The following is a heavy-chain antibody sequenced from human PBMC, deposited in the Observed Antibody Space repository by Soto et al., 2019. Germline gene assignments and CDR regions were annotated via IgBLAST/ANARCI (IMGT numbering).Heavy chain of an antibody. Sequence: QVQLQESGPGLVKPSQTLSLTCTVSGGSISSGDYDWTWIRQPPGKGLEWIGYISYSGSTYYNPSLKSRVTISIDTSKNQMSLKLSSVTAADTAGYYCARVVDAAMLSWGQGTLVTVSS. CDR2: ISYSGST. CDR1: GGSISSGDYD. J-gene: IGHJ4*02. CDR3: ARVVDAAMLS. V-gene: IGHV4-30-4*01. D-gene: IGHD5-18*01.